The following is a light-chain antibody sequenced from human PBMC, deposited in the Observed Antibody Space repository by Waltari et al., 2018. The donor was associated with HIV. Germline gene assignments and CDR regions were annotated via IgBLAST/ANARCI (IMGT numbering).Light chain of an antibody. CDR1: SSDVGSYDL. V-gene: IGLV2-23*02. CDR2: QVN. CDR3: CSYGGSSTYMV. Sequence: QSALTQPASVSGSPGQSITISCTGTSSDVGSYDLVSWYQQHPDNAPKLMIFQVNKRPSWVSNRFSGSKSGNTASLTISGLQAEDEADYYCCSYGGSSTYMVFGGGTKLTVL. J-gene: IGLJ3*02.